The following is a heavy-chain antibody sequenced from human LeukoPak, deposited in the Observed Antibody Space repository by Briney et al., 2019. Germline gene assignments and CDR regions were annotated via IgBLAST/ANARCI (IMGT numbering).Heavy chain of an antibody. J-gene: IGHJ6*03. CDR2: ISAYSGNT. CDR3: ARDSQTVVVTAMDV. Sequence: ASVKVSCKTSGYTFSNYGISWVRQAPGQGLEWMGWISAYSGNTNYAQKFRGRVTMTTDTSTTTVYMDLRRLRSDDTAVYYCARDSQTVVVTAMDVWGKGTAVTISS. V-gene: IGHV1-18*01. D-gene: IGHD2-21*02. CDR1: GYTFSNYG.